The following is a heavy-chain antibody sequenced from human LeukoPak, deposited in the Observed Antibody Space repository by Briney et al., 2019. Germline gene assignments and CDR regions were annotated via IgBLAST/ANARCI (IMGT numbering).Heavy chain of an antibody. Sequence: PSETLSLTCTVSGGSISSSSYYWGWIRQPPGKGLEWIGSIYYSGSTYYNPSLKGRVTISVDTSKNQFSLKLSSVTAADTAVYYCAAVVRSGSHNWFDPWGQGTLVTVSS. CDR3: AAVVRSGSHNWFDP. J-gene: IGHJ5*02. V-gene: IGHV4-39*01. D-gene: IGHD3-10*01. CDR2: IYYSGST. CDR1: GGSISSSSYY.